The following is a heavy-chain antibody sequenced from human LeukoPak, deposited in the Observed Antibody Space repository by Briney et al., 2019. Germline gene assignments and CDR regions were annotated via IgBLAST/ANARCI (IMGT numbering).Heavy chain of an antibody. J-gene: IGHJ5*02. D-gene: IGHD6-25*01. CDR3: ARRLRPSWFDP. CDR1: GGSISSGDYY. Sequence: SQTLSLTCTVSGGSISSGDYYWSWIRQPPGKGLEWIGYIYYSGSTYYNPSLKSRVTISVDTSKNQLSLKLSSVTAADTAVYYCARRLRPSWFDPWGQGTLVTVSS. CDR2: IYYSGST. V-gene: IGHV4-30-4*01.